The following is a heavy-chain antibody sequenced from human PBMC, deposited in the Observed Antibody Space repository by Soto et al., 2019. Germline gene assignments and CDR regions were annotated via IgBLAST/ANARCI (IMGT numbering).Heavy chain of an antibody. CDR1: GFTFSSYG. Sequence: VQLVESGGGVVQPGRSLRLSCAASGFTFSSYGMHWVRQAPGKGLEWVAVISYDGSNKYYADSVKGRFTISRDNSKNTLYLQMNSLRAEDTAVYYCAKDDSSSSADYWGQGTLVTVSS. D-gene: IGHD6-6*01. CDR2: ISYDGSNK. CDR3: AKDDSSSSADY. J-gene: IGHJ4*02. V-gene: IGHV3-30*18.